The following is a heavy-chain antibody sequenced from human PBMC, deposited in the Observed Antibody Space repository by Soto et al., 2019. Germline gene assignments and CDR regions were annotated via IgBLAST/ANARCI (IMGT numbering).Heavy chain of an antibody. Sequence: GGSLRLSCAASGLTFCSYSMNWVRQAPGKGLEWVSSISSSSSYIHYADSVKGRFTISRDNAKNSLYLQMNSLRAEDTAVYYCARDSLYYDFWSGYPAGFDPWGQGTLVTVSS. CDR2: ISSSSSYI. CDR3: ARDSLYYDFWSGYPAGFDP. J-gene: IGHJ5*02. D-gene: IGHD3-3*01. V-gene: IGHV3-21*01. CDR1: GLTFCSYS.